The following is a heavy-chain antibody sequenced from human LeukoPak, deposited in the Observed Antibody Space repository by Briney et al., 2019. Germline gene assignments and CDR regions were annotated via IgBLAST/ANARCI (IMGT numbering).Heavy chain of an antibody. D-gene: IGHD6-6*01. V-gene: IGHV3-7*01. CDR2: IKQDASEE. J-gene: IGHJ4*02. CDR3: ASTASLSY. CDR1: GFSFSSYW. Sequence: GGSLRLSCAASGFSFSSYWMTWVRQAPGKGLEWVANIKQDASEEHYVDSVKGRFTISRDNAKSSLYLQLNSLRVEDTALYFCASTASLSYWGQGTLSPSP.